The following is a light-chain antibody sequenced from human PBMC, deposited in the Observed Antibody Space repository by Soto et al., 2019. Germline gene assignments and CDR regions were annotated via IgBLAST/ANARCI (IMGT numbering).Light chain of an antibody. CDR1: QGIRNC. CDR2: AAS. Sequence: DIQMTQSPPSLSASVGDRVTITCRASQGIRNCVAWYQQKPGKAPKLLIYAASTLQSGVPSRISGSGSGTDFTLTINSLQPEDVATYSCQKYSSVPVFGPGTKVEIK. J-gene: IGKJ3*01. CDR3: QKYSSVPV. V-gene: IGKV1-27*01.